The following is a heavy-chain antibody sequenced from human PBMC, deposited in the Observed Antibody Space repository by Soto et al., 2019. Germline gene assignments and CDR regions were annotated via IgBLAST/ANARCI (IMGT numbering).Heavy chain of an antibody. J-gene: IGHJ4*02. CDR2: IIPILGIA. D-gene: IGHD3-22*01. V-gene: IGHV1-69*02. CDR3: ARSYYDSSGYTL. CDR1: GGTFSSYT. Sequence: SVKVSCKASGGTFSSYTISWVRQAPGQGLEWMGRIIPILGIANYAQKFQGRVTITADKSTSTAYVELSSLRSEDTAVYYCARSYYDSSGYTLWGQGTLVTVSS.